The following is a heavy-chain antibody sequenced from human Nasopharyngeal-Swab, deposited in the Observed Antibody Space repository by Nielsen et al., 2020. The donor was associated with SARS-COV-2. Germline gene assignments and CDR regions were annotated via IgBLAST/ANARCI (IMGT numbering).Heavy chain of an antibody. CDR3: AADDVGSFS. J-gene: IGHJ5*02. CDR2: IKSSTDGGTT. V-gene: IGHV3-15*01. Sequence: WIRQPPGKGLEWVGRIKSSTDGGTTDYIAPVKGRFNIPRDDSKNTLYLQMTSLKTEDTAVYYCAADDVGSFSWGQGTLVTVSS. D-gene: IGHD1-1*01.